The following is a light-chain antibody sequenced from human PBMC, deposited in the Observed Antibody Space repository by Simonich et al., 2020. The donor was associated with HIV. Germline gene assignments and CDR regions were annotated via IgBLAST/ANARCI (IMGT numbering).Light chain of an antibody. CDR3: MQNIQLPPT. CDR2: DVS. Sequence: DIVMTQTHLSLSVTPGQPASISCKSSQSLLHTDGKTYFYWYLQKPGQSPQLPIYDVSNRFSGVPDRFSGSGSGTDFTLKISRVEAEDVGVYYCMQNIQLPPTFGPGTKVDIK. CDR1: QSLLHTDGKTY. V-gene: IGKV2D-29*02. J-gene: IGKJ3*01.